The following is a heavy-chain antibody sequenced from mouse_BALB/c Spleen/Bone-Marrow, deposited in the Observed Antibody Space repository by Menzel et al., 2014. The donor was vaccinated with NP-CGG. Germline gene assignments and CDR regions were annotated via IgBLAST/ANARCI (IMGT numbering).Heavy chain of an antibody. V-gene: IGHV1S126*01. J-gene: IGHJ4*01. CDR1: GYSFTSYW. CDR2: IDPSDSET. CDR3: ARGFGMDY. Sequence: QVQLKESGPQLVRPGASVKISCKASGYSFTSYWMHWVKQRPGQGLEWIGMIDPSDSETRLNQKFKDKATLTVDKSSSTAYMQLSSPTSEDSALYYCARGFGMDYWGQGTSVTGSS.